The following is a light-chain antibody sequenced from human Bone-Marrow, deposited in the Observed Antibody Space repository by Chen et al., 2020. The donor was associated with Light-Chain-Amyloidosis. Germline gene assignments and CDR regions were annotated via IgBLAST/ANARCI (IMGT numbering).Light chain of an antibody. CDR2: EVT. CDR1: SSDVGGDNH. CDR3: SSYTITNTLV. J-gene: IGLJ1*01. Sequence: QSALTQPASVSGSPGQSITISCTGTSSDVGGDNHVSWYQQHPDKAPKLMIYEVTNRPSWVPARFSGYKADNTASLTISGLQTEDEADYFCSSYTITNTLVFGRGTRVTVL. V-gene: IGLV2-14*01.